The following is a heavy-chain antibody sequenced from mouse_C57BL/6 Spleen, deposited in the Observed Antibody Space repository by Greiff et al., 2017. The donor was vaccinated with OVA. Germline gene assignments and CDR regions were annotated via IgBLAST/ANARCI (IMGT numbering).Heavy chain of an antibody. CDR1: GYTFTDYY. D-gene: IGHD2-1*01. CDR3: GAGGIYYGNFFDY. J-gene: IGHJ2*01. V-gene: IGHV1-26*01. Sequence: VQLQQSGPELVKPGASVKISCKASGYTFTDYYMNWVKQSHGKSLEWIGDINPNNGGTSYNQKFKGKATLTVDKSSSTAYMELRSLTSEDSAVYYCGAGGIYYGNFFDYWGQGTTLTVSS. CDR2: INPNNGGT.